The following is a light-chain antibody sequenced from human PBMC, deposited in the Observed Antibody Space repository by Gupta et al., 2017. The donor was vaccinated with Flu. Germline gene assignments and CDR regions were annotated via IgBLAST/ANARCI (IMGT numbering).Light chain of an antibody. CDR3: QQYNKWAPWT. J-gene: IGKJ1*01. V-gene: IGKV3-15*01. Sequence: VMTQSTATLSVSPGERVTLSCRASQSVANGLAWYQQKPGQAPRLLISGASSRATGIPDRFIGYGYGTELTLTISSRQQEDFAVYYCQQYNKWAPWTFGQGTKVEFK. CDR2: GAS. CDR1: QSVANG.